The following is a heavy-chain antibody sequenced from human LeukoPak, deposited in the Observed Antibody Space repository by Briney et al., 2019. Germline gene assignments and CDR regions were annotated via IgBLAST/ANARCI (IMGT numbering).Heavy chain of an antibody. Sequence: SETLSLTCTVSGGSISSGGYYWSWIRQHPGKGLEWLGYIYYSGSTSYNPSLKSRVTISVDTSKNQFSLKLSSVTAADTAVYYCARQSPEKQPTSPDFVVVPAAIVGVGAFDIWGQGTMVTVSS. J-gene: IGHJ3*02. CDR3: ARQSPEKQPTSPDFVVVPAAIVGVGAFDI. V-gene: IGHV4-31*03. CDR2: IYYSGST. CDR1: GGSISSGGYY. D-gene: IGHD2-2*02.